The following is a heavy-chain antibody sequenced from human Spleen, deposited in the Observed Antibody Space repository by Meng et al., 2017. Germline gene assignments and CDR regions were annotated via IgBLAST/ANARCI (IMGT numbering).Heavy chain of an antibody. D-gene: IGHD4-11*01. CDR2: INHSGST. V-gene: IGHV4-34*01. Sequence: VQLPQWGAGLLKPSETLSLTCAVYGGSFSGYYWSWIRQSPGRGLEWIGEINHSGSTNYNPSLESRATISVDTSQNNLSLKLSSVTAADSAVYYCARGPTTMAHDFDYWGQGTLVTVSS. J-gene: IGHJ4*02. CDR1: GGSFSGYY. CDR3: ARGPTTMAHDFDY.